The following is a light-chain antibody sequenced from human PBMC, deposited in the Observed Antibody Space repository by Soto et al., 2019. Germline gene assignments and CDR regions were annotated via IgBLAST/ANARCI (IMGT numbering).Light chain of an antibody. CDR1: QGISYY. Sequence: DIQMTQSPSSLSASVGDRVTITCRASQGISYYLAWYQQKPGKIPKLLIYNAYTSQSGVPSRFSGSGSGTDVTHTISSRQPEDVATYYCQKYTSAPPTFGQGTNVEI. CDR2: NAY. CDR3: QKYTSAPPT. V-gene: IGKV1-27*01. J-gene: IGKJ1*01.